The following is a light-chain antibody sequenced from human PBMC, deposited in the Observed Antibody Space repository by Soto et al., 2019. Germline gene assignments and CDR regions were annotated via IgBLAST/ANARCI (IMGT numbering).Light chain of an antibody. CDR3: GSWDSSLSAYV. CDR1: SARIGGNS. CDR2: DDN. V-gene: IGLV1-51*01. J-gene: IGLJ1*01. Sequence: QSVLTQPPSVAASPGQKVTIAWARISARIGGNSVSWYQQLPGTAPKLLIYDDNKRPSGIPDRFSGSKSGTSATLGITGFQTGDEADYYCGSWDSSLSAYVFGTGPKVTVL.